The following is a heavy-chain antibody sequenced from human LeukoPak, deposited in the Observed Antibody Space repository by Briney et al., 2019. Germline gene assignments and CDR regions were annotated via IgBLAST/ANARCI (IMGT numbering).Heavy chain of an antibody. Sequence: SETLSLTCAVYGGSFSGYYWSWIRQPPGKGLEWIGEINHSGSTNYNPSLKSRVTISVDTSKNQFSLKLSSVTAADTAVYYCATAGYRYSGSYSFVYWGQGTLVTVSS. CDR2: INHSGST. CDR3: ATAGYRYSGSYSFVY. J-gene: IGHJ4*02. V-gene: IGHV4-34*01. D-gene: IGHD1-26*01. CDR1: GGSFSGYY.